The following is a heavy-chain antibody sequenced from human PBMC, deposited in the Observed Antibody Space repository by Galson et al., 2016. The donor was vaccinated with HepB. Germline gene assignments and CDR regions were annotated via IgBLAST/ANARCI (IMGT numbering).Heavy chain of an antibody. D-gene: IGHD2-21*02. J-gene: IGHJ4*02. CDR1: GFTFSRYG. CDR3: AKLDCGRDCPRDD. Sequence: SLRLSCAASGFTFSRYGMHWVRQAPGKGLEWVAVISYDGGDKHYADSVKGRLTVSRDNSKNTLFLQMNILRVEDTAVYYCAKLDCGRDCPRDDWGQGTQVTAS. CDR2: ISYDGGDK. V-gene: IGHV3-30*19.